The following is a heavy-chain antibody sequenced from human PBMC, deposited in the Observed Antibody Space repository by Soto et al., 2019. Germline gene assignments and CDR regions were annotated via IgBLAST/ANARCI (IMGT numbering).Heavy chain of an antibody. CDR1: GASIISSTW. J-gene: IGHJ4*02. CDR3: VRASWSGSYLRLDY. V-gene: IGHV4-4*02. D-gene: IGHD1-26*01. CDR2: VYHSEST. Sequence: QVQLQESGPGLVKPSGTLSLTCAVSGASIISSTWWSWVRQPPGKRLEWIGEVYHSESTNFNPSLKSGFTMSVEKSKNQVFLNMISVTAADTAFYHCVRASWSGSYLRLDYLGRGTLDTVSS.